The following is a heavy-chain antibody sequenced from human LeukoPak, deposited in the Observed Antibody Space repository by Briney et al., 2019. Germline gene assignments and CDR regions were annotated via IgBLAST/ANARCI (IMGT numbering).Heavy chain of an antibody. V-gene: IGHV3-23*01. D-gene: IGHD4-17*01. CDR2: IGYSAGDT. Sequence: PGGSLRLSCAASGSTVSSYAMTWVHQAPGKGLEWVSAIGYSAGDTYYADSVKGRFTISRDNSMNTLYLQMSSLRADNTALYYCAKDDDGHHHGVDHWGQGTLVTVSS. J-gene: IGHJ4*02. CDR1: GSTVSSYA. CDR3: AKDDDGHHHGVDH.